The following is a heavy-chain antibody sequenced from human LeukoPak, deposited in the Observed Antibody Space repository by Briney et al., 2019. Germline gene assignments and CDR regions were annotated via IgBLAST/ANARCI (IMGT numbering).Heavy chain of an antibody. V-gene: IGHV4-61*02. Sequence: SETLSLTCTVSGGSISSGSYYWSWIRQPAGKGLEWIGRIYTSGSTNYSPSLKSRVTISVDTSKNQFSLKLSSVTAADTAVYYCARDRGPPDYYYYMDVWGKGTTVTVSS. CDR2: IYTSGST. D-gene: IGHD5-12*01. CDR3: ARDRGPPDYYYYMDV. J-gene: IGHJ6*03. CDR1: GGSISSGSYY.